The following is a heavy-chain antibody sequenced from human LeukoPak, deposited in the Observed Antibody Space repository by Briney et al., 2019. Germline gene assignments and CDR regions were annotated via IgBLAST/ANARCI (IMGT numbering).Heavy chain of an antibody. Sequence: GGSLRLSCAASGFTFDDYAMNWVRQAPGKGLEWVSSITSGSSYIYYADSVKGRFTISRDNSKNTLYLQMNSLRAEDTAVYYCAKQGRDWLRDYYYYMDVWGKGTTVTISS. J-gene: IGHJ6*03. CDR3: AKQGRDWLRDYYYYMDV. V-gene: IGHV3-21*04. D-gene: IGHD3-9*01. CDR1: GFTFDDYA. CDR2: ITSGSSYI.